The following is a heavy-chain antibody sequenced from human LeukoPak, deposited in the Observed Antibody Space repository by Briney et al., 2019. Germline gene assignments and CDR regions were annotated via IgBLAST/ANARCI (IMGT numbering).Heavy chain of an antibody. V-gene: IGHV3-23*01. CDR1: GLTFTSSA. J-gene: IGHJ4*02. D-gene: IGHD6-19*01. Sequence: GGSLRLSCAASGLTFTSSAMSWVRQAPGKWLEGVSTITDDDYTYSADSVKGRFTILRDNSKNTLYLQKNSLRAEDTAVYYCAKEARSGWYYFDYWGQGTLVTVSS. CDR3: AKEARSGWYYFDY. CDR2: ITDDDYT.